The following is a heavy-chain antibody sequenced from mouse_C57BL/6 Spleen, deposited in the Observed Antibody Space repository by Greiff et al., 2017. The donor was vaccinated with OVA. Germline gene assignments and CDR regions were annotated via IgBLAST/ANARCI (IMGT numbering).Heavy chain of an antibody. V-gene: IGHV1-63*01. D-gene: IGHD2-1*01. CDR1: GYTFTNYW. Sequence: LEESGAELVRPGTSVKMSCKASGYTFTNYWIGWAKQRPGHGLEWIGDIYPGGGYTNYNEKFKGKATLTADKSSSTAYMQFSSLTSEDSAIYYCARENGNYEYYFDYWGQGTTLTVSS. CDR3: ARENGNYEYYFDY. J-gene: IGHJ2*01. CDR2: IYPGGGYT.